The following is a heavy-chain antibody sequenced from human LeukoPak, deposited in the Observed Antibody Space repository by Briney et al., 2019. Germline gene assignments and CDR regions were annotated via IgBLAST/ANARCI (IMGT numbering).Heavy chain of an antibody. Sequence: ASVKVSCKASGGTFSSYAISWVRQAPGQGLEWMGGIIPIFGTANYAQKFQGRVTITADKSTTTAYMELSSLRSEATAVSNSHSYYYFNYMNVWGKGTTVTVSS. CDR1: GGTFSSYA. J-gene: IGHJ6*03. CDR3: HSYYYFNYMNV. D-gene: IGHD2-21*01. V-gene: IGHV1-69*06. CDR2: IIPIFGTA.